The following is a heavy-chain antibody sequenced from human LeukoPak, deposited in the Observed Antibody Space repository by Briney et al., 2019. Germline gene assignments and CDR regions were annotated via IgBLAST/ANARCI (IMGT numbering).Heavy chain of an antibody. D-gene: IGHD3-9*01. CDR1: GYTFTSYD. Sequence: GASVTVSCKASGYTFTSYDINWVRQATGQGLEWMGWMNPNSGNTGYAQKFQGRVTMTRNTSISTAYMELSSLRSEDTAVYYCARKTYYDILTGYYPAFDIWGQGTMVTVSS. CDR2: MNPNSGNT. V-gene: IGHV1-8*01. CDR3: ARKTYYDILTGYYPAFDI. J-gene: IGHJ3*02.